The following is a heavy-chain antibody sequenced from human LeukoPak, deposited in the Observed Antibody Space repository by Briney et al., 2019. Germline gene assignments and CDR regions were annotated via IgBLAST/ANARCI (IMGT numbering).Heavy chain of an antibody. CDR2: FSNSGNT. CDR3: ARYDSSGRTFDS. CDR1: GGSISSYD. D-gene: IGHD3-22*01. Sequence: SETLSLTCTVSGGSISSYDWSWIRQPPGKGLEWIGYFSNSGNTNYNPSLKSRVTISRDTSKNQFFLKLSSVTAADTAVYFCARYDSSGRTFDSWGQGTLVTVSS. J-gene: IGHJ4*02. V-gene: IGHV4-59*01.